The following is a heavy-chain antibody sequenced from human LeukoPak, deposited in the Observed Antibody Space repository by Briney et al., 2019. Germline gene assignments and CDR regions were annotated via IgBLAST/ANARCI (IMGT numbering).Heavy chain of an antibody. V-gene: IGHV3-23*01. Sequence: GGSLRLSCAASGFTFSSYAMSWVRQAPGKGLEWVSGISGSDGSTNYADSVKGRFTISRDNSKNTLYLQMNSLRAEDTAVYYCARDLKDITMVRGAGWFDPWGQGTLVTVSS. J-gene: IGHJ5*02. CDR2: ISGSDGST. D-gene: IGHD3-10*01. CDR3: ARDLKDITMVRGAGWFDP. CDR1: GFTFSSYA.